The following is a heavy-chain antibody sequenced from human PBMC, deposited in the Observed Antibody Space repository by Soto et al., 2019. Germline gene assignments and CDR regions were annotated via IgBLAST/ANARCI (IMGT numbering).Heavy chain of an antibody. CDR3: VRDGSGNLYLNWFDP. V-gene: IGHV3-48*02. D-gene: IGHD6-19*01. J-gene: IGHJ5*02. Sequence: GGSLRLSCAASGFTFSSYSMNWVRQAPGKGHDWISYISSHSSTLHYADYVKGRFTISRDNAGNSLYLQMNSLRDEDTAVYYCVRDGSGNLYLNWFDPWGQGTLVTVSS. CDR2: ISSHSSTL. CDR1: GFTFSSYS.